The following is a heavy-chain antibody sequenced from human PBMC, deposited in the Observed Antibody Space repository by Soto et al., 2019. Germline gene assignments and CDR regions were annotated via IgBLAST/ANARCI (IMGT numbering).Heavy chain of an antibody. CDR1: GGSISSYY. CDR2: IYYSGST. Sequence: SETLSLTCTVSGGSISSYYWSWIRQPPGKGLEWIGYIYYSGSTNYNPSLKSRVTISVDTSKNQFSLKLSSVTAAATAVYYCARAGLFNWFDPWGQGTLVTVSS. CDR3: ARAGLFNWFDP. V-gene: IGHV4-59*01. J-gene: IGHJ5*02.